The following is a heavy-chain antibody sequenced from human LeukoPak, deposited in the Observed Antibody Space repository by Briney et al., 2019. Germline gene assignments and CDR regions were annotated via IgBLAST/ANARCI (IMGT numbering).Heavy chain of an antibody. J-gene: IGHJ6*02. CDR2: ISYDGSNK. V-gene: IGHV3-30-3*01. CDR3: ARDLSTGIHYYYYNGMDV. Sequence: GGSLRLSCAASGFTFSFYWMTWVRQAPGKGLEWVAVISYDGSNKYYADSVKGRFPISRDNSKNTLSLQMNSLSAEDTAVYYCARDLSTGIHYYYYNGMDVWGQGTTVTVSS. CDR1: GFTFSFYW. D-gene: IGHD6-13*01.